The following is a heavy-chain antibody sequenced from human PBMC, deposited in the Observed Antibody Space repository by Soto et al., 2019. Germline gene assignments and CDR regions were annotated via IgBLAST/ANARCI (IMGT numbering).Heavy chain of an antibody. Sequence: QVQLVQSGAEVKKPGSSVKVSCKASGGTFSSYAISWVRQSPGQGLEWMGGILPIFGTADYAQKFQGRVTITEDESTSTAYMELSSLRSEDTAVYYCAIAVAGGVYYYYGMDVWGQGTTVTVSS. CDR1: GGTFSSYA. V-gene: IGHV1-69*12. CDR3: AIAVAGGVYYYYGMDV. CDR2: ILPIFGTA. D-gene: IGHD6-19*01. J-gene: IGHJ6*02.